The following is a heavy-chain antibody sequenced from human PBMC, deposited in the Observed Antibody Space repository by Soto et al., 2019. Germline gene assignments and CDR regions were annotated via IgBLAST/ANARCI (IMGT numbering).Heavy chain of an antibody. Sequence: GGSLRLSCAASGFTFSSYGMHWVRQAPGKGLEWVAVISYDGSNKYYADSVKGRFTISRDNSKNTLYLQMNSLRAEDTDVYYCAKELDMGIAAPDPFNWFDPWGQGTLVTVSS. V-gene: IGHV3-30*18. J-gene: IGHJ5*02. D-gene: IGHD6-13*01. CDR3: AKELDMGIAAPDPFNWFDP. CDR1: GFTFSSYG. CDR2: ISYDGSNK.